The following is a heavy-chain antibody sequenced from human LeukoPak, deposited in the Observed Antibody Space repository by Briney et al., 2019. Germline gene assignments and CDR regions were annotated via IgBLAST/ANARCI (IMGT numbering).Heavy chain of an antibody. Sequence: SVKVSCKASGDTFIPYTFSWVRQAPGQGLEWIGRIIPSLDVANYAQKFQGRVTLSVDRDTATTYMEVTGLRSEDTAIYYCARDHCSPGTCLGGHWGQGTLVTVSS. CDR2: IIPSLDVA. CDR3: ARDHCSPGTCLGGH. CDR1: GDTFIPYT. J-gene: IGHJ4*02. V-gene: IGHV1-69*04. D-gene: IGHD2-15*01.